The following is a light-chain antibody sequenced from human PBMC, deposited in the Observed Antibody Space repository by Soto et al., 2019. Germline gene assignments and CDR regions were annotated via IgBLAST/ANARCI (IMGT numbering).Light chain of an antibody. J-gene: IGKJ2*01. CDR1: QRLLHSNGNNF. CDR3: QQSETWPHT. V-gene: IGKV2-28*01. CDR2: GAS. Sequence: EIVMTQSPPSLTVTPGEPASISCRSSQRLLHSNGNNFLDWYLQKPGQSPQLLIYGASTRATGIPARFSGSGSGTEFTLTISSLQSEDFAVYYCQQSETWPHTFGQGTKLEIK.